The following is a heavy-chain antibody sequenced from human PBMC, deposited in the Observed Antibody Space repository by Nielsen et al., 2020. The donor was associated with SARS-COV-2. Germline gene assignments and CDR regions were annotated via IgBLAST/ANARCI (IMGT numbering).Heavy chain of an antibody. J-gene: IGHJ5*02. D-gene: IGHD6-13*01. CDR1: GGSISSYY. CDR2: IDYRGST. CDR3: ARRKIADGWFDP. V-gene: IGHV4-59*06. Sequence: SETLSLTCTVSGGSISSYYWSWIRQHPGKGLEWIGYIDYRGSTYYNPPLKSRVIMSVDTSKNQFSLKVSSVTAADTAVYYCARRKIADGWFDPWGQGTLVTVSS.